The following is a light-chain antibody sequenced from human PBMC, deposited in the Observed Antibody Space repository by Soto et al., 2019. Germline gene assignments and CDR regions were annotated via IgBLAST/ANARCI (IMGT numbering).Light chain of an antibody. J-gene: IGKJ5*01. Sequence: EIVLTQSPATLSLSPGERATLSCRASQSVSSYLAWYQQKPGQAPRLLIHDASSRATGIPDRFSGSKSGTDFTLTIRRLEPEDAGVYYCQQYGSSPITFGQGTRLEI. CDR1: QSVSSY. CDR3: QQYGSSPIT. V-gene: IGKV3-20*01. CDR2: DAS.